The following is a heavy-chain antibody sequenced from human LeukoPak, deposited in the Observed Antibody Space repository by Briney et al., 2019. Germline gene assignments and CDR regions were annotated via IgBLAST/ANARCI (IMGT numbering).Heavy chain of an antibody. CDR1: GYTFTGYY. J-gene: IGHJ4*02. CDR3: ARDPLGVVVPAAIRGPDY. Sequence: ASVKVSCKASGYTFTGYYMHWVRQAPGQGLEWMGWINPNSGGTNYAQKFPGRVTMTRDTSISTAYMELSRLRSDDTAVYYCARDPLGVVVPAAIRGPDYWGQGTLVTVSS. CDR2: INPNSGGT. D-gene: IGHD2-2*02. V-gene: IGHV1-2*02.